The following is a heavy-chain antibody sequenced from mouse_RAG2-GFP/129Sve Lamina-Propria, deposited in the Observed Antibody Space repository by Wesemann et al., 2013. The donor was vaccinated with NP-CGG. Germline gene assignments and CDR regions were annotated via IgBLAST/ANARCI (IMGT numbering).Heavy chain of an antibody. CDR2: IHPNSGST. Sequence: QVQLQQPGAELVKPGASVKLSCKASGYTFTSYWMHWVKQRPGQGLEWIGMIHPNSGSTNYNEKFKSKATLTVDKSSSTAYMQLSSLTSEDSAVYYCAPHDYGDPYYFDYWGQGTTLTVSS. CDR3: APHDYGDPYYFDY. V-gene: IGHV1-64*01. D-gene: IGHD2-4*01. CDR1: GYTFTSYW. J-gene: IGHJ2*01.